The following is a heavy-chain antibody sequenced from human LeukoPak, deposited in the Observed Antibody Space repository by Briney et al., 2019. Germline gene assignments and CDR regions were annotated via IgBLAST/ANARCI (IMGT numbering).Heavy chain of an antibody. V-gene: IGHV4-4*09. D-gene: IGHD6-6*01. Sequence: SETLSLTCTVSGGSISSYYWSWIRQPPGKGLEWIGYIYTSGSTNYNPSLKSRVTISVDTSKNQFSLKLSSVTAADTAVYYCARQRWGSSSSADYYYYMDVWGQGTTVTVSS. CDR3: ARQRWGSSSSADYYYYMDV. CDR1: GGSISSYY. J-gene: IGHJ6*03. CDR2: IYTSGST.